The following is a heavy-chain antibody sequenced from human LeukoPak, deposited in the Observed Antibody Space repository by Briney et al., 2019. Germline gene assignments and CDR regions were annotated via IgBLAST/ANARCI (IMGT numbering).Heavy chain of an antibody. J-gene: IGHJ4*02. D-gene: IGHD3-22*01. CDR2: ISGGGANI. CDR1: GVTFSSYA. CDR3: AKHYYDSSGYYKRTFDY. V-gene: IGHV3-23*01. Sequence: GGSLRLSCAVAGVTFSSYAMSWVRQAPGEGPEWVSAISGGGANIYYADSVKGRFTISRDNSKDTLFLQMNSLRAEDTAVYYCAKHYYDSSGYYKRTFDYWGQGTLVTVSS.